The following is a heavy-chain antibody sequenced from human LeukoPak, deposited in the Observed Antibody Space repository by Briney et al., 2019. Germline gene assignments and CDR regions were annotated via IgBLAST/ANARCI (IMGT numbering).Heavy chain of an antibody. CDR2: FYSSGST. CDR1: GGSISNYY. Sequence: SETLSLTCTVSGGSISNYYWTWIRQPAGKGLEWIGRFYSSGSTKYNPSLKSRVTISVDTSKNQFSLKLSSVTAADTAVYYCARATDSIVHWFDPWGQGTLVTVSS. V-gene: IGHV4-4*07. J-gene: IGHJ5*02. D-gene: IGHD2-15*01. CDR3: ARATDSIVHWFDP.